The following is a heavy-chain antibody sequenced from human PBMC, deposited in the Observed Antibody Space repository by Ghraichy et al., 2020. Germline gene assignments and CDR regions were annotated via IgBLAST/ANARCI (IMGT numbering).Heavy chain of an antibody. Sequence: SETLSLTCTVSGGSISSGGYYWSWIRQHPGKGLEWIGYIYYSGSTYYNPSLKSRVTISVDTSKNQFSLKLSSVTAADTAVYYCARDSVTLGFDAFDIWGQGTMVTVSS. CDR3: ARDSVTLGFDAFDI. CDR2: IYYSGST. J-gene: IGHJ3*02. CDR1: GGSISSGGYY. D-gene: IGHD4-17*01. V-gene: IGHV4-31*03.